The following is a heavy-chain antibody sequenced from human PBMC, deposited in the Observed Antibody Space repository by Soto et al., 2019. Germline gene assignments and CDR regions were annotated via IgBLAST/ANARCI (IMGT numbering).Heavy chain of an antibody. V-gene: IGHV3-74*01. CDR3: ASGDRAAFDL. Sequence: EVQLLESGGGLVQPGESLRLSCAASGFTFSYYWMHWVRQAPGMGLVWVSRIHSDGSSTTYADSVMGRFTISRDNARTTLDLQMTTLRAEDTAVYYAASGDRAAFDLWGQGTVVTVSS. J-gene: IGHJ3*01. CDR1: GFTFSYYW. CDR2: IHSDGSST.